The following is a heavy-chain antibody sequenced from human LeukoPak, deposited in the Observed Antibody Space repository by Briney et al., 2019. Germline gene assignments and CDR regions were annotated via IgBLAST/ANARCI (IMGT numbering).Heavy chain of an antibody. V-gene: IGHV1-18*01. Sequence: ASVKVSCKASGYTFTSYGISWVRQAPGQGLEWMGWISAYNGNTNYAQKLQGRVTMTTDTSTSTAYMELRSLRSDDTAVYYCARDPAPYYDFWSGYYTYFDYWGQGTLVTVSP. J-gene: IGHJ4*02. D-gene: IGHD3-3*01. CDR3: ARDPAPYYDFWSGYYTYFDY. CDR1: GYTFTSYG. CDR2: ISAYNGNT.